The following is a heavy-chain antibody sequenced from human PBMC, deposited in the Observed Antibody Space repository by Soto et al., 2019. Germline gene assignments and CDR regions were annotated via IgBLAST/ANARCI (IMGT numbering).Heavy chain of an antibody. V-gene: IGHV3-23*01. CDR3: AKVNYDILTGYYYYGMDV. CDR1: GFTFXSYA. Sequence: GSLRLSCAASGFTFXSYAMSWVRQAPGKGLEWVSAISGSGGSTYYADSVKGRFTISRDNSKNTLYLQMNSLRAEDTAVYYCAKVNYDILTGYYYYGMDVWGQGTTVTVS. CDR2: ISGSGGST. J-gene: IGHJ6*02. D-gene: IGHD3-9*01.